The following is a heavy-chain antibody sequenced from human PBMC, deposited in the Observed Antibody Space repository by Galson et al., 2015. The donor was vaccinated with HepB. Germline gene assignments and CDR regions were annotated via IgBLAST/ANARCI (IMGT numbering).Heavy chain of an antibody. CDR1: GYTFTSYY. CDR3: ARDLSRTYYDFWSGYYTTAGPNYYYYGMDV. Sequence: SVKVSCTASGYTFTSYYMHWVRQAPGQRLEWMAIINPSGGSTSYAQKFQGRVTMTRDTSTSTVYMELSSLRSEDTAVYYCARDLSRTYYDFWSGYYTTAGPNYYYYGMDVWGQGTTVTVSS. D-gene: IGHD3-3*01. J-gene: IGHJ6*02. CDR2: INPSGGST. V-gene: IGHV1-46*01.